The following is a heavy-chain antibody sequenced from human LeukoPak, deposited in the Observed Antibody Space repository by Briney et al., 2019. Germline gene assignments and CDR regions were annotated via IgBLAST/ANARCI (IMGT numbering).Heavy chain of an antibody. Sequence: PGGSLRLSCAVSGFTFSNYWMSWVRQAPGKGLEWVANIKQDGSEKYYVDSVKGRFTISRDNARNSLYLQMNSLRAEDTAVYYCATDQYYDGTGYYYSTYYFDYWGQGTLVTVSS. CDR1: GFTFSNYW. V-gene: IGHV3-7*01. CDR2: IKQDGSEK. J-gene: IGHJ4*02. D-gene: IGHD3-22*01. CDR3: ATDQYYDGTGYYYSTYYFDY.